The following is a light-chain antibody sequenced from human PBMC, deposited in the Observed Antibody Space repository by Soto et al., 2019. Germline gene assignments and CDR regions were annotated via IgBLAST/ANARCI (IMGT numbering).Light chain of an antibody. CDR3: SSYTTSETRI. J-gene: IGLJ1*01. V-gene: IGLV2-14*03. CDR2: DVS. CDR1: SSDVGSYNY. Sequence: QSVLTQPASVSGSPGQSITISCTGTSSDVGSYNYVSWYQHHPGKVPKLMIYDVSSRPSGVSNRFSGSKSGNTASLTISGLQTEDEADYYCSSYTTSETRIFGTATKATVL.